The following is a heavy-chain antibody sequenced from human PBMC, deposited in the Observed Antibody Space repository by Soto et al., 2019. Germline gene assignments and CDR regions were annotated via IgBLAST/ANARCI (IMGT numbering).Heavy chain of an antibody. CDR3: ARETTVSLAYYYGMDV. V-gene: IGHV3-48*03. Sequence: GGSLRLSCAASGFTFSSYEMNWVRQAPGKGLEWVSYISSSGSTIYYADSVKGRFTISRDNAKNSLYLQMNSLRAEDTAVYYCARETTVSLAYYYGMDVWGQGTTVTVSS. CDR1: GFTFSSYE. D-gene: IGHD4-4*01. CDR2: ISSSGSTI. J-gene: IGHJ6*02.